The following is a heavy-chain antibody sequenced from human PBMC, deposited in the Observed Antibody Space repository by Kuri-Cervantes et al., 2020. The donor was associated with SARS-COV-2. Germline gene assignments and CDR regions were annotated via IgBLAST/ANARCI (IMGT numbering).Heavy chain of an antibody. CDR2: IYYSGSA. CDR1: GGSISSYY. CDR3: ARETKAWAARRGGFDY. J-gene: IGHJ4*02. D-gene: IGHD6-6*01. Sequence: ESLKISCTVSGGSISSYYWSWIRQPPGKGLEWIGYIYYSGSANYNPSLKSRVTISVDTSKNQFSLRLSSVTAVDTAVYYCARETKAWAARRGGFDYWGQGTLVTVSS. V-gene: IGHV4-59*01.